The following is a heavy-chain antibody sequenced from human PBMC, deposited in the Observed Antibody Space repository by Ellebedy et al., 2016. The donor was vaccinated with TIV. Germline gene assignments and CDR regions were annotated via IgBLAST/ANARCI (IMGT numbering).Heavy chain of an antibody. J-gene: IGHJ5*02. V-gene: IGHV3-7*01. CDR2: IKQDGSEK. D-gene: IGHD6-19*01. CDR3: ARDVWGGGWA. CDR1: GFTFRSYD. Sequence: PGGSLRLSCAASGFTFRSYDMTWVRQAPGKGLEWVANIKQDGSEKYYVDSVKGRFTISRDNAKNSVYLQLSSLGAEDTAVYYCARDVWGGGWAWGQGTPVTVSS.